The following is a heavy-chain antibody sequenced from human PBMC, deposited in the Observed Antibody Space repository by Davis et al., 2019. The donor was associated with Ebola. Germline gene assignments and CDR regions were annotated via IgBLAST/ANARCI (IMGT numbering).Heavy chain of an antibody. D-gene: IGHD2-15*01. CDR1: GFTFDDYA. J-gene: IGHJ4*02. CDR2: ISWNSGGM. V-gene: IGHV3-9*01. Sequence: SLKISCAASGFTFDDYAMHWVRQVPGKGLEWVSGISWNSGGMGYADSVKGRFTISRDNAKNSLYLQMNSLRADDTALYYCAKTSAPRWLFEGYFDYWGQGALVTVSS. CDR3: AKTSAPRWLFEGYFDY.